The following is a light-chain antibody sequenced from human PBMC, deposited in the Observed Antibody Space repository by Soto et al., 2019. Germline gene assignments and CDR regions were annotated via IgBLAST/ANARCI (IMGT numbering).Light chain of an antibody. V-gene: IGLV6-57*04. CDR2: ENN. J-gene: IGLJ2*01. CDR1: SGSIASNY. Sequence: NFMLTQPHSVSESPGKTLSISCTRSSGSIASNYVQWYQQRPGSAPTTVIYENNQRLSGVPDRFSGSTDGSSNSASLTISGLQTEDEDDYYCQSYDSDFVVFGGGTKVTVL. CDR3: QSYDSDFVV.